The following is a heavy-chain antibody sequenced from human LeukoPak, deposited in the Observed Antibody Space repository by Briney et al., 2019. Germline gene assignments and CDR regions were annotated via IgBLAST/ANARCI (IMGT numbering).Heavy chain of an antibody. CDR3: SDSAYFYDRFLLD. V-gene: IGHV4-38-2*01. D-gene: IGHD3-22*01. CDR2: IYHSGST. CDR1: GYSISSGYY. J-gene: IGHJ4*02. Sequence: SETLSLTCAVSGYSISSGYYWGWIRQPPGKGLEWIGSIYHSGSTYYNPSLKSRVTMSVDTSKNQFSLNLNSVTAADTAMYYLSDSAYFYDRFLLDWGQGTLVTVSS.